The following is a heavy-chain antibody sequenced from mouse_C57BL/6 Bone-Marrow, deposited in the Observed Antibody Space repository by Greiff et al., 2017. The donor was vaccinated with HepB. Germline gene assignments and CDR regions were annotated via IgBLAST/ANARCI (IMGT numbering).Heavy chain of an antibody. CDR3: TTISTMVTTGPNY. CDR2: IDPENGDT. CDR1: GFNIKDDY. J-gene: IGHJ2*01. Sequence: VQLQQSGAELVRPGASVKLSCTASGFNIKDDYMHWVKQRPEQGLERIGWIDPENGDTEYASKFQGKATITADTSSNTAYLQLSSLTSEDTAVYYCTTISTMVTTGPNYWGQGTTLTVSS. V-gene: IGHV14-4*01. D-gene: IGHD2-2*01.